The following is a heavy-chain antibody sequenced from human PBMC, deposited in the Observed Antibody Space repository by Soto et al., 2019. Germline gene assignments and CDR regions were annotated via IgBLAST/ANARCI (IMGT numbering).Heavy chain of an antibody. CDR1: GGSISTYY. V-gene: IGHV4-4*07. Sequence: SETLSLTCTVSGGSISTYYCNWIRQPAGKGLEWIGRIDASGSTDYNPSLKSRVTMSADTSKNQFSLRLSSVAAADTAVYYCARGGHDFWSGPFDYWGQGNLVTVSS. D-gene: IGHD3-3*01. J-gene: IGHJ4*02. CDR3: ARGGHDFWSGPFDY. CDR2: IDASGST.